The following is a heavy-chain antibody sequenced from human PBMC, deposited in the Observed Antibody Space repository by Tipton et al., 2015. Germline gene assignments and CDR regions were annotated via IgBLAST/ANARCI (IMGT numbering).Heavy chain of an antibody. D-gene: IGHD2-2*01. CDR1: GGSIGSSTSY. CDR3: ARHPEYCSRTTCPNYGMDV. J-gene: IGHJ6*02. CDR2: IHYSGST. V-gene: IGHV4-39*01. Sequence: LRLSCTVFGGSIGSSTSYWGWIRQPPGKGLDWIGSIHYSGSTYYNPSLKSRVTISVDTSKSQFSLKLRSVTAADTAVYYCARHPEYCSRTTCPNYGMDVWGQGTTVTVPS.